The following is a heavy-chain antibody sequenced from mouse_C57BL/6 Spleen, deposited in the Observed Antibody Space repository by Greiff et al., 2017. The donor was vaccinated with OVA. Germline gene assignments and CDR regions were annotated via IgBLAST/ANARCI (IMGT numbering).Heavy chain of an antibody. J-gene: IGHJ4*01. D-gene: IGHD1-1*01. CDR1: GYTFSSYW. Sequence: QVQLQQPGAELVKPGASVKLSCKASGYTFSSYWMQWVKQRPGQGLEWIGELDPSDSYTNYNQQFKGKAPLPVDTSSSTAYMQLSSLTSEDSAVYYCARRDYYGSSYGGDAMDYWGQGTSVTVSS. CDR2: LDPSDSYT. V-gene: IGHV1-50*01. CDR3: ARRDYYGSSYGGDAMDY.